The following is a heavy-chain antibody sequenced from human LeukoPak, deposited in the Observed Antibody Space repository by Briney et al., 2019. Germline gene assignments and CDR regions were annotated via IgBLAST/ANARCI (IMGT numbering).Heavy chain of an antibody. CDR1: GGTFSSYA. Sequence: SVKVSCMASGGTFSSYAISWVRQAPGQGLEWMGRIIPIFGIANYAQKFQGRVTITADKSTSTAYMELSSLRSEDTAVYYCARDFGGHRSSGWYLWFDPWGQGTLVTVSS. CDR2: IIPIFGIA. J-gene: IGHJ5*02. V-gene: IGHV1-69*04. D-gene: IGHD6-19*01. CDR3: ARDFGGHRSSGWYLWFDP.